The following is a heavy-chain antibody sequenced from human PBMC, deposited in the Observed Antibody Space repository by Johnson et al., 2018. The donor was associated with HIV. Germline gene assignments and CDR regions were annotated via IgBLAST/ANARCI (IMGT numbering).Heavy chain of an antibody. CDR2: INSDGSNT. CDR3: ARLTTSADGGAFDI. J-gene: IGHJ3*02. V-gene: IGHV3-74*01. Sequence: EVQLVESVGGLVQPGGSLRLACAASGFTFSSYWMHWVRQAPGKGLVWVSRINSDGSNTNYADAVKGRFTISRDNAKNTLYLQMNSLRVEDTAVYYCARLTTSADGGAFDIWGQGTMVTVSS. D-gene: IGHD1-14*01. CDR1: GFTFSSYW.